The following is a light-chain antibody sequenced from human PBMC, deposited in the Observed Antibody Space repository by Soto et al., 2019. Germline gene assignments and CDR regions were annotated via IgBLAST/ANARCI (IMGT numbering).Light chain of an antibody. CDR3: HQYGSSIFT. J-gene: IGKJ3*01. V-gene: IGKV3-20*01. CDR1: QSVSSSY. Sequence: EIVLTQSPGTLSLSPEERATLSCRASQSVSSSYLAWYQQKPGQAPRLLIYGASGRATGIPDRFSGSGSGTDFTLTISRLEPEDFAVYYCHQYGSSIFTFGPGTKVDLK. CDR2: GAS.